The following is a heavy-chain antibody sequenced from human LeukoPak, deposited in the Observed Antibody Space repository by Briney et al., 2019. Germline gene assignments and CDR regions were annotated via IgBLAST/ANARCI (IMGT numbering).Heavy chain of an antibody. J-gene: IGHJ6*02. CDR3: AREAFGELLLGYYYYYGMDV. CDR1: GGSISSGDYY. D-gene: IGHD3-10*01. CDR2: IYYSGST. Sequence: SETLSLTCTVSGGSISSGDYYWSWIRQPPGKGLEWIGYIYYSGSTYYNPSLKSRVTISVVTSKNQFSLKLSSVTAADTAVYYCAREAFGELLLGYYYYYGMDVWGQGTTVTVSS. V-gene: IGHV4-30-4*01.